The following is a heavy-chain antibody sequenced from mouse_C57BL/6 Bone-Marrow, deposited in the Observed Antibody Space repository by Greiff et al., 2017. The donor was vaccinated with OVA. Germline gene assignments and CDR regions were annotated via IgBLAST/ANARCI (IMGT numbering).Heavy chain of an antibody. J-gene: IGHJ2*01. CDR1: GFTFSSYT. V-gene: IGHV5-9*01. D-gene: IGHD1-1*01. CDR3: ARGNYGSREEGGYYFDY. Sequence: EVKLEESGGGLVKPGGSLKLSCAASGFTFSSYTMSWVRQTPETRLEWVATISGGGGNTYYPDSVKGRFTISRDNAKNTLYLQMSSLRSEDTALYYCARGNYGSREEGGYYFDYWGQGTTLTVSS. CDR2: ISGGGGNT.